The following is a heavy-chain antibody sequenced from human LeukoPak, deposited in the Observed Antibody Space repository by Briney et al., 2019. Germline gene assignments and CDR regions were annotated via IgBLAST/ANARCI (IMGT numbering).Heavy chain of an antibody. CDR2: IYYSGST. V-gene: IGHV4-39*07. CDR1: GGSISSSSYY. CDR3: AGEAGDYGDYGFFDY. Sequence: PSETLSLTCTVSGGSISSSSYYWGWIRQPPGKGLEWIGSIYYSGSTYYNPSLKSRVTISVDTSKNQFSLKLSSVTAADTAVYYCAGEAGDYGDYGFFDYWGQGTLVTVSS. J-gene: IGHJ4*02. D-gene: IGHD4-17*01.